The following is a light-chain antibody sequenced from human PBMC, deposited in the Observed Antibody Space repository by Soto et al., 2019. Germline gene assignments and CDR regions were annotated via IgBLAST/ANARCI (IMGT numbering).Light chain of an antibody. CDR1: SSDVGSYNL. J-gene: IGLJ1*01. CDR3: CSYAGTYAFDV. Sequence: SALTQPASVSGSPGQSITISCTGTSSDVGSYNLVSWYQQHPGKAPKLMIYEVSKRPSGISNRFSGSKSGNTASLTISGLQAEDEADYYCCSYAGTYAFDVFGTGTKLTVL. V-gene: IGLV2-23*02. CDR2: EVS.